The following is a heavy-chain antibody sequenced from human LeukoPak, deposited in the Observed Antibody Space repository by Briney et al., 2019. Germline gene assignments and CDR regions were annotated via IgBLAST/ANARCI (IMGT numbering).Heavy chain of an antibody. V-gene: IGHV3-30-3*01. CDR2: ISYDGSNK. D-gene: IGHD3-22*01. CDR1: GFTFSSYA. CDR3: AREGGGGSSGYYAYAFDI. J-gene: IGHJ3*02. Sequence: GGSLRLSCAASGFTFSSYAMHWVRQAPGKGLEWVAVISYDGSNKYYADSVKGRFTISRDNSKNTLYLQMNSLRAEDTAVYYCAREGGGGSSGYYAYAFDIWGQGTMVTVSS.